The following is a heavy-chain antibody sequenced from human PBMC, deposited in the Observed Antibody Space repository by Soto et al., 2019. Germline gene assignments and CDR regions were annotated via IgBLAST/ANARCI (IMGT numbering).Heavy chain of an antibody. V-gene: IGHV1-46*01. CDR3: ARDLAAAAY. CDR2: INPLPTSGST. CDR1: GYIFTNYY. D-gene: IGHD6-13*01. J-gene: IGHJ4*02. Sequence: QVQLVQSGAEVKKPGASVKVSCKASGYIFTNYYIHWVRQAPGQGLEWMAIINPLPTSGSTNYAQKFQGRVTVTRDTSTSTVYLELSRLRSVDTAVYYCARDLAAAAYWGQGTLVTVSS.